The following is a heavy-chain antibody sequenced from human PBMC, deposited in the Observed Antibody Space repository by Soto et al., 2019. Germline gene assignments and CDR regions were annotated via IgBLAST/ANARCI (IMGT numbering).Heavy chain of an antibody. CDR2: ISSNGGST. CDR1: GFTFSSYA. J-gene: IGHJ4*02. V-gene: IGHV3-64*01. Sequence: EVQLVESGGGLVQPGGSLRLSCAASGFTFSSYAMHWVRQAPGKGLEYVSAISSNGGSTYYANSVKGRFTISRDNSKNTLYLQTGSLRAEDMAVYYCARFSGYYSDYWGQGTLVTVSS. D-gene: IGHD3-22*01. CDR3: ARFSGYYSDY.